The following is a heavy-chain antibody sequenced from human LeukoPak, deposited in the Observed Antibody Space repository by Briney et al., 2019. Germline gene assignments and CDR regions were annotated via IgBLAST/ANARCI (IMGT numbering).Heavy chain of an antibody. CDR2: IVVGSGNT. V-gene: IGHV1-58*02. D-gene: IGHD3-16*01. Sequence: SVKVSCKASGFTFTSSAMQWVRQARGQRLEWIGWIVVGSGNTNYAQKFQERVTITRDMSTSTAYMELSSLRSEDTAVYYCAARLLYYDYVWGTPGWFDPWGQGTLVTVS. J-gene: IGHJ5*02. CDR1: GFTFTSSA. CDR3: AARLLYYDYVWGTPGWFDP.